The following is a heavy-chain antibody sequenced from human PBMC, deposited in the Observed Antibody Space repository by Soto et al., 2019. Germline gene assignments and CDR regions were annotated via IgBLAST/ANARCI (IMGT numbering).Heavy chain of an antibody. CDR3: AKDEGSGSYYHNYGLDV. V-gene: IGHV3-30*18. Sequence: QVQLVESGGGVVQPGRSLRLSCAASGFTFSSYGMHWVRQAPGKGLEWVAVISYDGSNKYYADFVKGRFTMSRDNSKNTLYLQINSLRAEDTAVYYCAKDEGSGSYYHNYGLDVWGQGTTVTVSS. J-gene: IGHJ6*02. CDR1: GFTFSSYG. CDR2: ISYDGSNK. D-gene: IGHD3-10*01.